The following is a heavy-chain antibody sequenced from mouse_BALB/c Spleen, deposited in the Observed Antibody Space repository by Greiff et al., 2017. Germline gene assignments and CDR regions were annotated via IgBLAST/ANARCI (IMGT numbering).Heavy chain of an antibody. CDR2: IWAGGST. CDR1: GFSFTSYG. D-gene: IGHD2-3*01. Sequence: QVQLKESGPGLVAPSQSLSITCTVSGFSFTSYGVHWVRQPPGKGLEWLGVIWAGGSTNYNSALMSRLSISKDNSKSHVFLKMNSLQTDDTAMYYCARDAVYDGYPFAYWGQGTLVTVSA. CDR3: ARDAVYDGYPFAY. J-gene: IGHJ3*01. V-gene: IGHV2-9*02.